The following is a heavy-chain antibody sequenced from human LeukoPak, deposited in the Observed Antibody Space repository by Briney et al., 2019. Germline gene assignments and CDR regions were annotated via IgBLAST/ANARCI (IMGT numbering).Heavy chain of an antibody. CDR2: IYYSGST. V-gene: IGHV4-59*11. Sequence: SETLSLTCTVSGVSISSHYWSWLRQPPGKGLEWLGYIYYSGSTNYNPFLKSRVTISVDTSKNQFSLKLSSVTAADTAVYYCAREWLRDPAAITENAFDIWGQGTMVTVSS. CDR1: GVSISSHY. D-gene: IGHD2-2*02. J-gene: IGHJ3*02. CDR3: AREWLRDPAAITENAFDI.